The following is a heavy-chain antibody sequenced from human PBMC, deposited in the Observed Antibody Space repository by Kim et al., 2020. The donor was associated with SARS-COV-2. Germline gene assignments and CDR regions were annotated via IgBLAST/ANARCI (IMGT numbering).Heavy chain of an antibody. V-gene: IGHV1-69*04. CDR2: IIPILGIA. CDR3: ARGNTGYSGYGEYYYYYYGMDV. D-gene: IGHD5-12*01. Sequence: SVKVSCKASGGTFSSYAISWVRQAPGQGLEWMGRIIPILGIANYAQKFQGRVTITADKSTSTAYMELSSLRSEDTAVYYCARGNTGYSGYGEYYYYYYGMDVWGQGTTVTVSS. CDR1: GGTFSSYA. J-gene: IGHJ6*02.